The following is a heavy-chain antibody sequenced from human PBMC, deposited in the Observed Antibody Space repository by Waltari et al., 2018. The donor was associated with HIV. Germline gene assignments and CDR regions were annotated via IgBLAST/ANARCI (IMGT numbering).Heavy chain of an antibody. CDR3: AKDRWFDP. J-gene: IGHJ5*02. CDR1: GFTFSSYA. CDR2: ISGSGSTT. V-gene: IGHV3-23*01. Sequence: EVQLLESGGGFVQPGGSLRLSCAASGFTFSSYAMSWVRQAPGKVLEWVSTISGSGSTTSYTDSVKGRFTISRDNSKNTLYLQMNSLRAEDAALYYCAKDRWFDPWGQGTLVTVSS.